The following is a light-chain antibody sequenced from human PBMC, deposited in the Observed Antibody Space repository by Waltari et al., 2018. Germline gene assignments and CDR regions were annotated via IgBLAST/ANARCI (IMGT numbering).Light chain of an antibody. J-gene: IGLJ2*01. CDR2: DVY. CDR3: SSFAGTHHVV. Sequence: QSALTQPPSASGSPGQSVPISCTGTSSDIGDSNYVPWYQQHPGKVPNPMIYDVYKRPSGVPDRFSGYKSGNTAFLTVSGLQGEDEADYYCSSFAGTHHVVFGGGTKLTVL. CDR1: SSDIGDSNY. V-gene: IGLV2-8*01.